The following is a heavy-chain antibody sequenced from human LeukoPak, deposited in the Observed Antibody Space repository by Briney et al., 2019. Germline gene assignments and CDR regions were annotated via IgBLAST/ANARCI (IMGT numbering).Heavy chain of an antibody. V-gene: IGHV7-4-1*02. CDR1: GYTFTSYA. D-gene: IGHD2-2*01. CDR2: INTNIGNP. CDR3: ARGGYCSSTSCPLW. J-gene: IGHJ4*02. Sequence: ASVKVSCKASGYTFTSYAMNWVRQAPGQGLEWMGWINTNIGNPTYAQGFTGRFVFSLDTSVSTAYLQISSLKAEDTAVYYCARGGYCSSTSCPLWWGQGTLVTVSS.